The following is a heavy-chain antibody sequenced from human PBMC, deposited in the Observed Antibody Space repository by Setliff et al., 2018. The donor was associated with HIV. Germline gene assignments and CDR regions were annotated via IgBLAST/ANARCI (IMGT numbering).Heavy chain of an antibody. J-gene: IGHJ3*02. CDR1: GGSISSGDYY. CDR3: ASTTSGVSGSYPAHAFDI. Sequence: SETLSLTCTVSGGSISSGDYYWSWIRQHPGKGLEWIGYIYYSGSTYYNPSLKSRLTLSVDTSKNQFSLKLTSVTAADTAIYYCASTTSGVSGSYPAHAFDIWGQGTMVTVSS. V-gene: IGHV4-31*03. CDR2: IYYSGST. D-gene: IGHD3-10*01.